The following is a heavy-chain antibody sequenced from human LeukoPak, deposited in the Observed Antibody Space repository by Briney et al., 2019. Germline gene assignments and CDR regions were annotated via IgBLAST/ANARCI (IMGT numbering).Heavy chain of an antibody. D-gene: IGHD1-26*01. CDR2: ISGSGGST. V-gene: IGHV3-23*01. CDR3: AKVWDSSSYYFDY. J-gene: IGHJ4*02. Sequence: GGSLRLSCAASGFIFSNYAMSWVRQAPGKGLEWVSAISGSGGSTYYADSVKGRFTISRDNSKNTLYLQMNSLRAEGTAVYYCAKVWDSSSYYFDYWGQGTLVTVSS. CDR1: GFIFSNYA.